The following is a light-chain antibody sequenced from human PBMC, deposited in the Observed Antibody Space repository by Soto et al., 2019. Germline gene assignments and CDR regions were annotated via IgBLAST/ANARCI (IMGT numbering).Light chain of an antibody. CDR1: SSDIGGYNS. Sequence: QSVLTQPASVSGSPGQSITISCTGTSSDIGGYNSVSWYQQHPGRAPRLIIYEVTNRPSGVSNRFSASKSDNTASLTISGLQAEDEADYYCTSYTPIVTLGSVFGTGTKVTVL. CDR2: EVT. V-gene: IGLV2-14*01. CDR3: TSYTPIVTLGSV. J-gene: IGLJ1*01.